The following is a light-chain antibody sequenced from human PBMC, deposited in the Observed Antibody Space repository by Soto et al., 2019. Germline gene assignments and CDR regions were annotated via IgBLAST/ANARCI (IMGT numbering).Light chain of an antibody. CDR1: QSVSSN. V-gene: IGKV3-15*01. J-gene: IGKJ5*01. Sequence: EIVLTQSPGTLSLSPGESATLSCRASQSVSSNFLAWYQQKPGQAPRLLIYGASTRATGIPARFSGSGSATEFTLTISSLQSEDFAVYYCQQYNNWPITFGQGTRLEIK. CDR2: GAS. CDR3: QQYNNWPIT.